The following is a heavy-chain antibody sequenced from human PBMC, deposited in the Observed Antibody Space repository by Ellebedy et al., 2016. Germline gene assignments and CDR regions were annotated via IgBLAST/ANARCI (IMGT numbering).Heavy chain of an antibody. V-gene: IGHV4-59*01. D-gene: IGHD4/OR15-4a*01. J-gene: IGHJ3*02. CDR1: DNSIPDNY. CDR3: ARTARVPDM. CDR2: IYYTGIT. Sequence: SETLSLTCIVSDNSIPDNYWSWIRQPPGKEPDYFGYIYYTGITNYNPSLMGRATISIDTSTKQLSLKLTSVTAADTAVYCCARTARVPDMWGQGTLVTVSS.